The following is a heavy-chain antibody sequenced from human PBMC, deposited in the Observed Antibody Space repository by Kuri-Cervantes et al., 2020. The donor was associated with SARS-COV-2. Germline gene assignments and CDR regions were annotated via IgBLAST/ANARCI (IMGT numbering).Heavy chain of an antibody. V-gene: IGHV1-2*02. CDR2: INPNSGGT. Sequence: ASVKVSCKASGYTFTGYYMHWVRQAPGQGLEWMGWINPNSGGTNYAQKFQGRVTMTRDTSISTAYMELSRLRSDDTAVYYCAREYYGSGSYAYWGQGTLVTGYS. J-gene: IGHJ4*02. CDR1: GYTFTGYY. CDR3: AREYYGSGSYAY. D-gene: IGHD3-10*01.